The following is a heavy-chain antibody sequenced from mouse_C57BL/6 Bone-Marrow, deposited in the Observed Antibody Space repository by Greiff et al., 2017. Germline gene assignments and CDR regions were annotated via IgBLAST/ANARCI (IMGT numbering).Heavy chain of an antibody. CDR3: ARRDYYGSSDWYFDG. V-gene: IGHV1-50*01. J-gene: IGHJ1*03. CDR1: GYTFTSYW. Sequence: QVQLKQPGAELVKPGASVKLSCKASGYTFTSYWMQWVKQRPGQGLEWIGEIDPSDSYTNYNQKFKGKATLTVDTSSSTAYMQLSSLTSEDSAVYYCARRDYYGSSDWYFDGWGTGTTVTVSS. CDR2: IDPSDSYT. D-gene: IGHD1-1*01.